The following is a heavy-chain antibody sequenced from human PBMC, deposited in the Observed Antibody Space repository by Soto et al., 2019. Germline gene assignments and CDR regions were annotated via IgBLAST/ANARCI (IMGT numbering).Heavy chain of an antibody. J-gene: IGHJ4*01. V-gene: IGHV4-38-2*02. D-gene: IGHD6-19*01. CDR3: AGVPVMVVAGSTFDY. CDR1: GYSIRSGSY. CDR2: IYHGGTT. Sequence: SETLSLTCSVSGYSIRSGSYWGWIRQPPGKGPEWIARIYHGGTTFYNPSLKSRVTLSVDTSNNQFSLKLTSVTAADTAVYYCAGVPVMVVAGSTFDYWGHGTLVTVSS.